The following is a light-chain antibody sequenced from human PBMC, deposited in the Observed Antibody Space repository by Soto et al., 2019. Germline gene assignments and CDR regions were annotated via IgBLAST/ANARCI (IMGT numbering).Light chain of an antibody. CDR1: SSDIGGYNY. J-gene: IGLJ1*01. V-gene: IGLV2-14*03. CDR2: DVT. CDR3: SSYTSSTTFV. Sequence: QSALAQPASVSGSPGQSITISCTGTSSDIGGYNYVSWYQQHPGKAPKLLISDVTNRPSGVSNRFSGSKSANTASLTISGLQAEDEAEYYCSSYTSSTTFVFGPGTKVTVL.